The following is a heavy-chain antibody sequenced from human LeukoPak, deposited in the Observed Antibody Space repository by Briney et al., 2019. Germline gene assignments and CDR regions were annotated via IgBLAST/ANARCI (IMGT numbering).Heavy chain of an antibody. J-gene: IGHJ4*01. CDR1: GLTLSNVW. D-gene: IGHD3/OR15-3a*01. Sequence: GGSLRLSCAASGLTLSNVWMSWVRQAPGKGLEWIGRIRAISAGGTSDYAEPVKGRFTVSRDDSENTLFLQMDSLKTEDTAVYYCTTFADFWTPYNIDYWGHGTLVTVSS. CDR2: IRAISAGGTS. CDR3: TTFADFWTPYNIDY. V-gene: IGHV3-15*01.